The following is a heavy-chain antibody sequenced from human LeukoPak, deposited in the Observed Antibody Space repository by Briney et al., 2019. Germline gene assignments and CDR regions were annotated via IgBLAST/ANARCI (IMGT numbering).Heavy chain of an antibody. V-gene: IGHV4-59*01. Sequence: SETLSLTCTVSGGSISSYYWSWIRQPPGKGLEWIGYIHYSGSTSYNPSLKSRVTISVDTSKNKFSLKLRFVTPADTAVYYRARTTEGYCSGSSCYSYYYYMDVWGKGTTVTVSS. CDR1: GGSISSYY. CDR3: ARTTEGYCSGSSCYSYYYYMDV. CDR2: IHYSGST. D-gene: IGHD2-15*01. J-gene: IGHJ6*03.